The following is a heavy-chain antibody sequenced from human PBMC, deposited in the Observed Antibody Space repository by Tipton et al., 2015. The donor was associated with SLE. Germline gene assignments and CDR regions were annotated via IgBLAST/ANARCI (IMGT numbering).Heavy chain of an antibody. D-gene: IGHD6-19*01. CDR1: GYSFDNYW. V-gene: IGHV5-51*03. CDR2: IYPGDSDT. Sequence: QLVQSGAEVKKPGESLRISCKGSGYSFDNYWIAWVRQMPGKGLEWVGFIYPGDSDTRYSPSFEGQVTISADRSINAAYLQWGSLKASDTAMYYCARPSRPVAADAFDIWGQGTMVTVSS. CDR3: ARPSRPVAADAFDI. J-gene: IGHJ3*02.